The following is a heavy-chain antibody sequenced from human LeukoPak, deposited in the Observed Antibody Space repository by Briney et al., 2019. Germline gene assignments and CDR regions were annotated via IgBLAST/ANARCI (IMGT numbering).Heavy chain of an antibody. D-gene: IGHD6-19*01. CDR1: GDTFIGYH. CDR2: INPKSGGT. J-gene: IGHJ4*02. Sequence: ASVKVSCKASGDTFIGYHMHWVRQAPGQGLEWMGWINPKSGGTDYAQKFQGRVTMTRDTSISTAYMELYRLKSDDTATYYCARVAITVAGRLDQRLGMRYYFDYWGQGTLVTVSS. CDR3: ARVAITVAGRLDQRLGMRYYFDY. V-gene: IGHV1-2*02.